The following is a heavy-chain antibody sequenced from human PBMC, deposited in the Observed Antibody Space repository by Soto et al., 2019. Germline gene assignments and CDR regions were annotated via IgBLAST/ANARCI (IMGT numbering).Heavy chain of an antibody. D-gene: IGHD3-3*01. CDR2: ISSSSSYI. J-gene: IGHJ4*02. Sequence: EVQLVESGGGLVKPGGSLRLSCAASGFTFSSYSMNWVRQAPGKGLGWVSSISSSSSYIYYADSVKGRFTISRDNAKNSLYLQMNSLRAEDTAVYYCARATRAPITIFGVVISQDYFDYWGQGTLVTVSS. V-gene: IGHV3-21*01. CDR1: GFTFSSYS. CDR3: ARATRAPITIFGVVISQDYFDY.